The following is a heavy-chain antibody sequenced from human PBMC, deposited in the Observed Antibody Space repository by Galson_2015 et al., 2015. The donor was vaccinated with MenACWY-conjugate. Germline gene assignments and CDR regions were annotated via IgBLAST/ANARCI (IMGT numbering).Heavy chain of an antibody. CDR2: ISSGHIYS. Sequence: SLRLSCAASGFTFRDYYMSWIRQAPGKGLEWVAYISSGHIYSNHADSVKGRFTISRDNAKNSLFLQMNSLRAEDTAVYYCARDRADGYKQFFDYWGQGTLVTVSS. D-gene: IGHD5-24*01. CDR3: ARDRADGYKQFFDY. J-gene: IGHJ4*02. CDR1: GFTFRDYY. V-gene: IGHV3-11*06.